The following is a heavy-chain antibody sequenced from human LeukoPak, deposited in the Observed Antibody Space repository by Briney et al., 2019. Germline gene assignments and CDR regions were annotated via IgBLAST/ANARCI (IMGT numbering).Heavy chain of an antibody. Sequence: GASVKVSCKASGYTFTSYGISWVRQAPGQGLEWMGWMNPNSGNTGYAQKFQGRVTITRNTSISTAYMELSSLRSEDTAVYYCAGTIFGVDDAFDIWGQGTMVTVSS. V-gene: IGHV1-8*03. J-gene: IGHJ3*02. CDR3: AGTIFGVDDAFDI. D-gene: IGHD3-3*01. CDR2: MNPNSGNT. CDR1: GYTFTSYG.